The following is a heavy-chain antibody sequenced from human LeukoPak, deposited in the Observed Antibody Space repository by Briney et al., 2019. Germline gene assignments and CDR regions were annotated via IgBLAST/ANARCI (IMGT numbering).Heavy chain of an antibody. J-gene: IGHJ4*02. Sequence: SETLSLTCTVSGGSISSSSYYWGWIRQPPGKGLEWIGSIYYSGSTYYNPSLKSRVTISVDTSKNQFSLKLSSVTAADTAVYYCARVGTTGSYVDYWGQGTLVTVSS. D-gene: IGHD1-7*01. CDR2: IYYSGST. CDR3: ARVGTTGSYVDY. CDR1: GGSISSSSYY. V-gene: IGHV4-39*07.